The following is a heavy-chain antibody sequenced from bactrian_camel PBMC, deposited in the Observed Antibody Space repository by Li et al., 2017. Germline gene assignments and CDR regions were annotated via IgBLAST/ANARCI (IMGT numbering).Heavy chain of an antibody. CDR2: IYRGGTT. V-gene: IGHV3S53*01. D-gene: IGHD4*01. CDR1: GDMSDIAC. Sequence: HVQLVESGGGSVQAGGSLRLACEVTGDMSDIACLGWSRQSSGGEREGIATIYRGGTTHYVDSVKGRFNISLDKSKNIMYLQMNSLKPEDTAMYYCASDCFAWTDYENWGQGTQVTVS. J-gene: IGHJ4*01. CDR3: ASDCFAWTDYEN.